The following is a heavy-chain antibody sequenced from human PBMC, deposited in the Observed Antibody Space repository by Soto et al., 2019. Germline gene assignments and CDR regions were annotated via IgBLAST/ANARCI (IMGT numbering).Heavy chain of an antibody. CDR2: IYSDGSRT. D-gene: IGHD6-19*01. CDR1: GFTFSSSW. J-gene: IGHJ4*02. Sequence: GGSLRLSCAASGFTFSSSWMHWVRQAPGKGLVWVSRIYSDGSRTNYADSVQGRFTISRDNAKNTLYLQMNSLRAEDTALYYCARGPTGWYGYDYWGQGTLVTVS. CDR3: ARGPTGWYGYDY. V-gene: IGHV3-74*01.